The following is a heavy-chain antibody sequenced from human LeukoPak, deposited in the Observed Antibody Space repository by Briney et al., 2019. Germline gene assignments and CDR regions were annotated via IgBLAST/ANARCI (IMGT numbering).Heavy chain of an antibody. V-gene: IGHV3-7*03. CDR3: VRAMDV. CDR1: GFTFSNYW. Sequence: PGRSLRLSCAASGFTFSNYWMNWVRQAPGKGLEWVANIKQDGSEKYYVDSVKGRFTISRDNAKSSLYPQMNSLRAEDTAVYYCVRAMDVWGQGTTVTVSS. J-gene: IGHJ6*02. CDR2: IKQDGSEK.